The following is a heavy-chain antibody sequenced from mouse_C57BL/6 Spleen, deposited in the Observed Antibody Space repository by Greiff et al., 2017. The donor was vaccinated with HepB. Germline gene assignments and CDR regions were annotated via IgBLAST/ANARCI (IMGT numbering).Heavy chain of an antibody. D-gene: IGHD1-1*01. CDR3: ARRYGSSLAWFAY. Sequence: QVQLQQSGAELVKPGASVKLSCKASGYTFTSYWMQWVKQRPGQGLEWIGEIDPSDSYTNYNQKFKGKATLTVATSSSTAYMQLSSLTSEDSAVYYCARRYGSSLAWFAYWGQGTLVTVSA. CDR1: GYTFTSYW. J-gene: IGHJ3*01. V-gene: IGHV1-50*01. CDR2: IDPSDSYT.